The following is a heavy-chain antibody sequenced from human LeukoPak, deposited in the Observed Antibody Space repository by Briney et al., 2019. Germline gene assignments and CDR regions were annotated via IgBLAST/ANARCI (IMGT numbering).Heavy chain of an antibody. CDR2: ISGDGTKT. J-gene: IGHJ3*01. CDR3: ARDRGYSTFDF. D-gene: IGHD5-18*01. Sequence: GGSLRLSCAVSGFTFSSYWMHWVRQAPGKGLVWVSRISGDGTKTNYADSVKGRFTISRDSANNTLYLQMDSLRAEDTAVYYCARDRGYSTFDFWGQGTMVTVSS. V-gene: IGHV3-74*01. CDR1: GFTFSSYW.